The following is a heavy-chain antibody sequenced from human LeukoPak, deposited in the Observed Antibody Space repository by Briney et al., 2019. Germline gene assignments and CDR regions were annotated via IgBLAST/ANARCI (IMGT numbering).Heavy chain of an antibody. V-gene: IGHV3-23*01. CDR3: ARGGVDHYGSGTYYLMYYFDY. D-gene: IGHD3-10*01. Sequence: GGSLRLSCAVSGFPLSSYAMSWVRQAPGKGLVWVSSISGSGGATYYADSVKGRFTISRDDPHNTLYLQMNSLRAEDTAAYFCARGGVDHYGSGTYYLMYYFDYWGQGALVTVSS. CDR2: ISGSGGAT. CDR1: GFPLSSYA. J-gene: IGHJ4*02.